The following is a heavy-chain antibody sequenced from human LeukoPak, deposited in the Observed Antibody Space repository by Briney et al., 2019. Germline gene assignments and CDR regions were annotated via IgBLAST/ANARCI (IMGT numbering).Heavy chain of an antibody. J-gene: IGHJ4*02. CDR3: ARDRGGPRVAVAGTLDY. V-gene: IGHV3-30-3*01. CDR1: GFTFSSYA. CDR2: ISYDGSNK. Sequence: PGGSLRLSCAASGFTFSSYAMHWVRQAPGKGLEWVAVISYDGSNKYYADSVMGRFTISRDNSKNTLYLQMNSLRAEDTAVYYCARDRGGPRVAVAGTLDYWGQGTLVTVSS. D-gene: IGHD6-19*01.